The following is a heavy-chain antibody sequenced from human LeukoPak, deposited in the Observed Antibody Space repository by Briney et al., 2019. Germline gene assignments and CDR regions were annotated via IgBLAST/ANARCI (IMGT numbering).Heavy chain of an antibody. J-gene: IGHJ4*02. CDR3: ARAARKDIVVVPAAPFDY. Sequence: SETLSLTCTVSGDSITSSSYYWGWIRQPPGKGLEWIGTMYYTGTIYYNPSLKSRVTISVDTSKNQFSLSLSSVTAADTAVYYCARAARKDIVVVPAAPFDYWGQGTLVTVSS. D-gene: IGHD2-2*01. CDR1: GDSITSSSYY. CDR2: MYYTGTI. V-gene: IGHV4-39*07.